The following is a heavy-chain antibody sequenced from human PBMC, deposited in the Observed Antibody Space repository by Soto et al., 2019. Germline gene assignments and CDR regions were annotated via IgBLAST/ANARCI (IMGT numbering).Heavy chain of an antibody. CDR2: ISGSGGST. CDR3: AKLLKWLPDFDY. CDR1: GFTFSSYA. D-gene: IGHD6-19*01. J-gene: IGHJ4*02. Sequence: EVQLLESGGGLVQPGGSLRLSCAASGFTFSSYAMSWVRQSPGKGLEWVSDISGSGGSTYSADSVKGRFTISRDNSKNTLYLQMNSLRAEDTAVYYCAKLLKWLPDFDYWGQGTLVNVSS. V-gene: IGHV3-23*01.